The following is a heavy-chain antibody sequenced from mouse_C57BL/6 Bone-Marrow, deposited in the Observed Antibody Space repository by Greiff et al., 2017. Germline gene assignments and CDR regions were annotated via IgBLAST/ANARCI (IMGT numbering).Heavy chain of an antibody. Sequence: QVQLQQPGPELVKPGASVKMSCKASGYTFTSYWITWVKQRPGQGLEWIGDIYPGSGSTNYNEKFKSKATLTVNTSSSTAYMQLSSLTSEDSAVYYCARPYYSNYWYFDVWGTGTTVTVSS. J-gene: IGHJ1*03. CDR3: ARPYYSNYWYFDV. V-gene: IGHV1-55*01. D-gene: IGHD2-5*01. CDR1: GYTFTSYW. CDR2: IYPGSGST.